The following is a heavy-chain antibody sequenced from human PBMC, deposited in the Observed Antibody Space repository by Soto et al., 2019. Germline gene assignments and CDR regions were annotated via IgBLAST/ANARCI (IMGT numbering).Heavy chain of an antibody. V-gene: IGHV3-21*01. Sequence: GGSLRLSCAASGFTFRSFTMNWVRQAPGKGLEWVPTISSNSAYIYYTDALRGRFTISRDNAKNSLHLQMNSLRAEDTAVYYCTRDASRDSSARGWFDPWGPGTLVTVSS. CDR1: GFTFRSFT. D-gene: IGHD6-13*01. CDR2: ISSNSAYI. J-gene: IGHJ5*02. CDR3: TRDASRDSSARGWFDP.